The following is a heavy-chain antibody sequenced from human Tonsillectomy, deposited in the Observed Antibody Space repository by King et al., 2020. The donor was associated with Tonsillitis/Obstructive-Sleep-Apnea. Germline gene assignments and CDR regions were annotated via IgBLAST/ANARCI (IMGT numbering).Heavy chain of an antibody. CDR2: IYWDDHK. D-gene: IGHD4-11*01. V-gene: IGHV2-5*02. J-gene: IGHJ5*02. Sequence: TLKESGPTLVKPTQTLTLTCTFSGFSLSTSGVGVGWIRQPPGEALEWLALIYWDDHKRYSPSLKSRFTITKDTSRNQVVLTMTNMDPVDTATYYCAHSDYCYNSFDPWGQGTLVTVSS. CDR3: AHSDYCYNSFDP. CDR1: GFSLSTSGVG.